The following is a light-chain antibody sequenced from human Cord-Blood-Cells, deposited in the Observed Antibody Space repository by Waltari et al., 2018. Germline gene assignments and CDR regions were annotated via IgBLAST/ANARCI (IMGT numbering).Light chain of an antibody. J-gene: IGKJ2*01. V-gene: IGKV4-1*01. Sequence: IVMTHSPDFMAVSLGERGTINCKSSQSVLYSSNNKNYLAWYQQKPGQPPKLLIYWASTRESGVPDRFSGSGSGTDFTLTISSLQAEDVAVYYCQQYYSTPYTCGQGTKLEIK. CDR1: QSVLYSSNNKNY. CDR3: QQYYSTPYT. CDR2: WAS.